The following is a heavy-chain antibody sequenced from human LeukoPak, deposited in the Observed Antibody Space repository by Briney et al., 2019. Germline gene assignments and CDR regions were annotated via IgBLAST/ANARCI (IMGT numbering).Heavy chain of an antibody. CDR2: MNPNSGNT. CDR1: GYTFTSYD. J-gene: IGHJ4*02. V-gene: IGHV1-8*03. Sequence: ASVKVSCKASGYTFTSYDINWVRQAPGQGLEWMGWMNPNSGNTGYAQKFQGRVTITRDTSITTAYMELSSLRSEDTAVYYCARGPTPTGGVGYWGQGTLVTVSS. D-gene: IGHD2-8*02. CDR3: ARGPTPTGGVGY.